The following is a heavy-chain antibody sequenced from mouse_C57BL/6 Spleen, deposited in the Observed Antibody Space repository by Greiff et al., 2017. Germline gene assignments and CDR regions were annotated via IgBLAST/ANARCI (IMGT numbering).Heavy chain of an antibody. CDR2: INPGSGGT. Sequence: VMLVESGAELVRPGSSVKVSCKASGYAFTNYLIEWVKQRPGQGLEWIGVINPGSGGTNYNEKVKGKATLTADKSSSTAYMQLSSLTSEDSAVYFCAREGDYDAMDYWGQGTSVTVSS. CDR3: AREGDYDAMDY. CDR1: GYAFTNYL. V-gene: IGHV1-54*01. J-gene: IGHJ4*01.